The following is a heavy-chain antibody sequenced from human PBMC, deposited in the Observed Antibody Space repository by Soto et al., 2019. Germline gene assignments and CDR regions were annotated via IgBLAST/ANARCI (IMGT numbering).Heavy chain of an antibody. Sequence: QVQLVQSGAEEKKPGASVKVSCKASGYTFTSYAMHWVRQAPGQRLEWMGWINAGNGNTKYSQKFQGRVTITRDTSACTEYMKLSSVRSAETAVYYCEVSIVVVTALDYWGQGTLVTVSS. V-gene: IGHV1-3*05. CDR2: INAGNGNT. J-gene: IGHJ4*02. CDR3: EVSIVVVTALDY. D-gene: IGHD2-21*02. CDR1: GYTFTSYA.